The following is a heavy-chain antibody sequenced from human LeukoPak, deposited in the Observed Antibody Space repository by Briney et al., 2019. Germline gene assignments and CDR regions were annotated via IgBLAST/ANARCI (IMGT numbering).Heavy chain of an antibody. CDR3: VRGFEGYNYAPDY. J-gene: IGHJ4*02. Sequence: HGESLKISCKGSGYSFNVYWIGWVRQKPGKGLEWMGITYPVLSDTRYSPSFEGQVTISADKSINTAYLQWTSLKASDTAMYYCVRGFEGYNYAPDYWGQGTLVTVSS. D-gene: IGHD5-18*01. CDR2: TYPVLSDT. CDR1: GYSFNVYW. V-gene: IGHV5-51*01.